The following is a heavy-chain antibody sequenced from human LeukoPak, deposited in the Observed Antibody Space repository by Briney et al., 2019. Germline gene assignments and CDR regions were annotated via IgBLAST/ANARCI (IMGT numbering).Heavy chain of an antibody. CDR2: INHSGST. Sequence: PSETLSLTCAVYGGSFSGYYWSWIRQPPGKGLEWIGEINHSGSTNYNPSLKSRVTISVDTSKNQFSLKLSSVTAADTAVYYCARVGHDYVWGSYRSPDYWGQGTLVTVSS. V-gene: IGHV4-34*01. CDR1: GGSFSGYY. D-gene: IGHD3-16*02. J-gene: IGHJ4*02. CDR3: ARVGHDYVWGSYRSPDY.